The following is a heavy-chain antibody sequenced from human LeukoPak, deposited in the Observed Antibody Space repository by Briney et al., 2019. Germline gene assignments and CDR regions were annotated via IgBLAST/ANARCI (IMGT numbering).Heavy chain of an antibody. CDR1: GFTFSSYA. D-gene: IGHD2-2*01. Sequence: PGGSLRLSCSASGFTFSSYAMHWVRQAPGKGLEYVSAISSNGGSTYYADSVKGRFTISRDNSKNTLYRQMSSLRAEDTAVYYCVKDGGGDIVVVPAAMGINYFDYWGQGTLVTVSS. CDR2: ISSNGGST. J-gene: IGHJ4*02. CDR3: VKDGGGDIVVVPAAMGINYFDY. V-gene: IGHV3-64D*06.